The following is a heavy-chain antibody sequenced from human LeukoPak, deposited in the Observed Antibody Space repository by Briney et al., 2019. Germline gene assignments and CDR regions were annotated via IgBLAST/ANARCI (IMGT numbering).Heavy chain of an antibody. J-gene: IGHJ4*02. CDR3: ARSSGWYCDY. Sequence: PSETLSLTCAVYGGSFSGYYWSWIRQPPGKGLEWIGEINHSGSTNYNPSLKSRVTISVDTSKNQFSLKLSSVTAADTAVYYCARSSGWYCDYWGQGTLVTVSS. CDR2: INHSGST. V-gene: IGHV4-34*01. CDR1: GGSFSGYY. D-gene: IGHD6-19*01.